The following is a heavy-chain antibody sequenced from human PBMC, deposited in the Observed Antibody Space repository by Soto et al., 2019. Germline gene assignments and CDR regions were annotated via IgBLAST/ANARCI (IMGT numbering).Heavy chain of an antibody. D-gene: IGHD3-3*01. CDR2: INPSNGIT. CDR1: GYTFTDYY. Sequence: GASVKVSCKASGYTFTDYYIHWVRQAPGQGLEWMGIINPSNGITTYAQKLQGRVTMTRDTSTSTVYMELSSLRSEDTAVYYCAREASMNYDFWSGLYWGQGTLVTVSS. J-gene: IGHJ4*02. CDR3: AREASMNYDFWSGLY. V-gene: IGHV1-46*04.